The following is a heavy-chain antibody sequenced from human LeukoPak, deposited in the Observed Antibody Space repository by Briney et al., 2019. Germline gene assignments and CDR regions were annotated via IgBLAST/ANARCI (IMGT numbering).Heavy chain of an antibody. J-gene: IGHJ4*02. Sequence: SETLSLTCAVSGYSISSGYYWGWIRQPPGKGLEWIGSIYYSGSTYYNPSLRSRVTISVDTSKNQFSLKLSSVTAADTAVYYCARVATTTNPPQRPFDYWGQGTLVTVSS. D-gene: IGHD5-12*01. CDR2: IYYSGST. CDR1: GYSISSGYY. V-gene: IGHV4-38-2*01. CDR3: ARVATTTNPPQRPFDY.